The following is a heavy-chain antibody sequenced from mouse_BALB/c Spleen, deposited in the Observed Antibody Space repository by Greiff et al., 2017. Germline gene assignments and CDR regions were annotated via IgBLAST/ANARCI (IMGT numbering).Heavy chain of an antibody. CDR3: ARGGNYAMDY. J-gene: IGHJ4*01. CDR2: ISSGGST. D-gene: IGHD1-1*02. Sequence: EVKLMESGGGLVKPGGSLKLSCAASGFTFSSYAMSWVRQTPEKRLEWVASISSGGSTYYPDSEKGRFTISRDNARNILYLQMSSLRSEDTAMYYCARGGNYAMDYWGQGTSVTVSS. CDR1: GFTFSSYA. V-gene: IGHV5-6-5*01.